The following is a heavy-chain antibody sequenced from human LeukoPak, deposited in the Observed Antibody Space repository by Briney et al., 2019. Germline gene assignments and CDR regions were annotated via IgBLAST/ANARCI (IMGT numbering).Heavy chain of an antibody. CDR3: ARDSRGWSPNYYYYYGMDV. Sequence: SETLSLTCTVSGGPISSYYWSWIRQPPGKGLEWIGYIYYSGSTNYNPSLKSRVTISVDTSKNQFSLKLSSVTVADTAVYYCARDSRGWSPNYYYYYGMDVWGQGTTVTVSS. J-gene: IGHJ6*02. CDR2: IYYSGST. CDR1: GGPISSYY. V-gene: IGHV4-59*01. D-gene: IGHD6-19*01.